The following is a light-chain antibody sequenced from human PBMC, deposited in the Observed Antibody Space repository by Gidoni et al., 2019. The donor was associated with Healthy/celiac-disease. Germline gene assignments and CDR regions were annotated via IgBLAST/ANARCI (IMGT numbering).Light chain of an antibody. CDR3: MQALQTPIT. CDR2: LGS. V-gene: IGKV2-28*01. J-gene: IGKJ5*01. CDR1: QSLLHSNGYNY. Sequence: DIVMPQSPLSLPVTPGAPASIPCRSSQSLLHSNGYNYLDWYLQKPGQSPQLLIYLGSNRASGVPDRFSGSGSGTDFTLKISRVEAEDVGVYYCMQALQTPITFXQXTRLEIK.